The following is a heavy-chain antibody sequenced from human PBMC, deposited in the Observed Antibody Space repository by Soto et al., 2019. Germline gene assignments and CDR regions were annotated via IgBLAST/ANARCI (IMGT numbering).Heavy chain of an antibody. V-gene: IGHV3-23*01. Sequence: EVQLLESGGGLVRPGGSLRLSCAASGFTFSTFPMSWVRQAPGKGLGWVSSISGGGDSAYYADSVKGRFTISRDNSKNTLILQMDSLRAEDTAVYYCAKGEVSMIVVVVTRGYNFDSWGQGTLVTVSS. CDR3: AKGEVSMIVVVVTRGYNFDS. D-gene: IGHD3-22*01. CDR1: GFTFSTFP. CDR2: ISGGGDSA. J-gene: IGHJ5*01.